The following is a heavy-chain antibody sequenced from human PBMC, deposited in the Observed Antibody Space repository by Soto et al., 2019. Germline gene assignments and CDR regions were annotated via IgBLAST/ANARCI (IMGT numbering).Heavy chain of an antibody. J-gene: IGHJ3*02. D-gene: IGHD5-18*01. V-gene: IGHV4-31*03. Sequence: QVQLQESGPGLLEPSQTLTLSCTVSGGSISSGGYYWSWIRQHPGKGLEWIGYIYYSGSTYYNPSLKSRVTISVDTSKNQFSLKLSSVTAADTAVYYCARAGGYSHGWAFDIWGQGTMVTVSS. CDR3: ARAGGYSHGWAFDI. CDR1: GGSISSGGYY. CDR2: IYYSGST.